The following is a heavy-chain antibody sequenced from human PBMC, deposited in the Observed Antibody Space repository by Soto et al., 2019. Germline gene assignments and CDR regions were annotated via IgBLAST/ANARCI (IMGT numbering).Heavy chain of an antibody. CDR1: GFTFSSYS. CDR2: ISSSSSYI. CDR3: ARGTPQDIVVVPAAMEHWFDP. Sequence: GGSLSLSCAASGFTFSSYSMNWVRQAPGKGLEWVSSISSSSSYIYYADSVKGRFTISRDNAKNSLYLQMNSLRAEDTAVYYCARGTPQDIVVVPAAMEHWFDPWGQGTLVTVSS. D-gene: IGHD2-2*01. J-gene: IGHJ5*02. V-gene: IGHV3-21*01.